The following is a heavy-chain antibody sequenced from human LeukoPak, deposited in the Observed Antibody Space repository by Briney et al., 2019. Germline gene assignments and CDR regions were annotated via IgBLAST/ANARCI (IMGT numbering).Heavy chain of an antibody. Sequence: GGSLRLSCAASGFTVSSNYMSWVRPPPGKGLEWVSVIYSGGSTYHADSVKGRFTLSRDNSKNTLYLQQNSLRAEDTAVYYCARDYDYGGNPDYYYGMDVWGQGTTVTVSS. J-gene: IGHJ6*02. V-gene: IGHV3-66*01. CDR3: ARDYDYGGNPDYYYGMDV. CDR2: IYSGGST. D-gene: IGHD4-23*01. CDR1: GFTVSSNY.